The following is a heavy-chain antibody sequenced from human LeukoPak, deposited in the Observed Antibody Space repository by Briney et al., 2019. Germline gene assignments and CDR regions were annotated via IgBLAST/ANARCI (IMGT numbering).Heavy chain of an antibody. D-gene: IGHD6-19*01. CDR2: ISSSSSYI. Sequence: GGSLRLSCAASGFTFSSYSMNWVRQAPGKGLEWVSSISSSSSYIYYADSVKGRFTIYRDNAKNSLYLQMNSLRAEDTAVYCCASAAVAGIVDYWGQGTLVTVSS. CDR3: ASAAVAGIVDY. V-gene: IGHV3-21*01. J-gene: IGHJ4*02. CDR1: GFTFSSYS.